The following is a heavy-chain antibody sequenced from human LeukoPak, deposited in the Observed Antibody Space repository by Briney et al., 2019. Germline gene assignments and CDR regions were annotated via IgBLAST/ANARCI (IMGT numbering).Heavy chain of an antibody. CDR2: IYYSGIT. CDR3: ARAHNDYSVDY. D-gene: IGHD2-15*01. V-gene: IGHV4-31*11. CDR1: GVSFSGYY. Sequence: SETLSLTCAVYGVSFSGYYWSWIRQYPGKALEWIGYIYYSGITYYNPSLKSRITISIDTSKSQFSLNLNSVTAADTAVYYCARAHNDYSVDYWGQGTLVTVSS. J-gene: IGHJ4*02.